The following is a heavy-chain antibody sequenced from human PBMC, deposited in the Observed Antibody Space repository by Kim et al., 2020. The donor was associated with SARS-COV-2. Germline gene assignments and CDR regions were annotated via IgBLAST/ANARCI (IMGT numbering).Heavy chain of an antibody. D-gene: IGHD6-13*01. CDR1: GGSISSSSYY. CDR2: IYYSGST. Sequence: SETLSLTCTVSGGSISSSSYYWGWIRQPPGKGLEWIGSIYYSGSTYYNPSLKSRVTISVDTSKNQFSLKLSSVTAADTAVYYCARDLSGIAAAGNWFDPWGQGTLVTVSS. J-gene: IGHJ5*02. V-gene: IGHV4-39*07. CDR3: ARDLSGIAAAGNWFDP.